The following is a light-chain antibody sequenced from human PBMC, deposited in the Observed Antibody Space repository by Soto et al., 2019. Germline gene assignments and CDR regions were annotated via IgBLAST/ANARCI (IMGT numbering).Light chain of an antibody. Sequence: DIQMTQSPSSLSASVGDRVTITCRASLTIYSYLNWYQQIPGRAPKLLIHSASSLQTGVPSRFNWRGSGNKFPLTIRRPQTEDFATYYCQQSFTTPHTFGQGTRLEI. CDR2: SAS. CDR3: QQSFTTPHT. J-gene: IGKJ2*01. CDR1: LTIYSY. V-gene: IGKV1-39*01.